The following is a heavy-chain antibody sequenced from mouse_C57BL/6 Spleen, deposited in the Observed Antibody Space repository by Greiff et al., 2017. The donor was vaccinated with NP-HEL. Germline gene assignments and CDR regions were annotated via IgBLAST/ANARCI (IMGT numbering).Heavy chain of an antibody. J-gene: IGHJ4*01. Sequence: QVQLQQSGPELVKPGASVKISCKASGYAFSSSWMNWVKQRPGKGLEWIGRIYPGDGDTNYNGKFKGKATLTADKSSSTAYMQLSSLTSEDSAVYFCAITYYDYPHYYAMDYWGQGTSVTVSS. D-gene: IGHD2-4*01. V-gene: IGHV1-82*01. CDR3: AITYYDYPHYYAMDY. CDR2: IYPGDGDT. CDR1: GYAFSSSW.